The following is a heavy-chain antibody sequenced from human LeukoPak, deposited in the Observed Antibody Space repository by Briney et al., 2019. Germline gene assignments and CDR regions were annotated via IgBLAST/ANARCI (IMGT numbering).Heavy chain of an antibody. J-gene: IGHJ5*02. Sequence: SVKVSCKASGGTFSSYAISWVRQAPGQGLEWMGGIIPIFGTANYAQKFQGRVTITADESTSTAYMELRSLRSDDTAVYYCARAAVAGSRRLNWFDPWGQGTLVTVSS. CDR3: ARAAVAGSRRLNWFDP. CDR2: IIPIFGTA. V-gene: IGHV1-69*01. D-gene: IGHD6-19*01. CDR1: GGTFSSYA.